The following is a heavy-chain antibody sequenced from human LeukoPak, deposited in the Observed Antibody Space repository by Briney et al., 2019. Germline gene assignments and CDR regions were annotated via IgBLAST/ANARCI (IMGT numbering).Heavy chain of an antibody. V-gene: IGHV3-23*01. Sequence: PGGSLRLSCAASGFTFSSYAMSWVRQAPGKGLEWVSAISGSGGSTYYADSVKGRFTISRDNSKNTLYLQMNSLRAEDTAVYYCAKVSEPRSLSLYYFDYWGQGTLVTVSS. CDR1: GFTFSSYA. D-gene: IGHD3-16*02. J-gene: IGHJ4*02. CDR3: AKVSEPRSLSLYYFDY. CDR2: ISGSGGST.